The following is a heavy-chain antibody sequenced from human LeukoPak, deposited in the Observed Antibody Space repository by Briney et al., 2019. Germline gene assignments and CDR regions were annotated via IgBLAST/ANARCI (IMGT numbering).Heavy chain of an antibody. D-gene: IGHD2-15*01. CDR1: GFTFSSYS. Sequence: PGGSLRLSCAASGFTFSSYSMNWVRQAPGKGLEWVSSISSSSSYIYYADSVKGRFTISRDNSKNTLYLQMNSLRAEDTALYYCAKDNGYCSGGSCYIAGVDYFDYWGQGTLVTVSS. V-gene: IGHV3-21*04. CDR3: AKDNGYCSGGSCYIAGVDYFDY. J-gene: IGHJ4*02. CDR2: ISSSSSYI.